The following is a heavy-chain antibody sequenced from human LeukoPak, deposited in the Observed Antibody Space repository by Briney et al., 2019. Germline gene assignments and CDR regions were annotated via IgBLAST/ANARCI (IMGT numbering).Heavy chain of an antibody. Sequence: GGSLRLSCAASGFTFSSYGMHWVRQAPGKGLEWVAVISYDGSNKYYADSVKGRFTISRDNSKNTLYLQMNSLRAEDTAVYYCAREVRRSYNWFDPWGQGTLVTVSS. V-gene: IGHV3-30*03. D-gene: IGHD4-23*01. J-gene: IGHJ5*02. CDR3: AREVRRSYNWFDP. CDR2: ISYDGSNK. CDR1: GFTFSSYG.